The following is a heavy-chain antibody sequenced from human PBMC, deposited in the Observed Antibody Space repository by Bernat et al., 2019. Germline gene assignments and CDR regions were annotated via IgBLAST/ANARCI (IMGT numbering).Heavy chain of an antibody. CDR3: ALRGRNGPDY. V-gene: IGHV3-48*01. CDR2: ISGSSSTI. D-gene: IGHD3-16*01. J-gene: IGHJ4*02. CDR1: GFTFSSYS. Sequence: EVQLVESGGGLVQPGGSLRLSCAASGFTFSSYSMNWVRQAPGKGLEWVSYISGSSSTIYYADSVKGRFTISRDNAKNSLYLQMNSLRAEDTAVYYCALRGRNGPDYWGQGTLVTVSS.